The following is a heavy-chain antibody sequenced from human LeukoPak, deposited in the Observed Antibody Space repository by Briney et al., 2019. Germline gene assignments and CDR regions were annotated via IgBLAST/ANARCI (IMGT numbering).Heavy chain of an antibody. V-gene: IGHV3-9*01. Sequence: GRSLRLSCAASGFTFGDYAMHWVRQAPGGGLEWVSGISWNSDTIAYADSVKGRFTISRDNAQNSLYLQMNSLRAEDTALYFCAKGRAGIASAVDCWGQGTLVTVSS. CDR1: GFTFGDYA. D-gene: IGHD6-13*01. CDR2: ISWNSDTI. CDR3: AKGRAGIASAVDC. J-gene: IGHJ4*02.